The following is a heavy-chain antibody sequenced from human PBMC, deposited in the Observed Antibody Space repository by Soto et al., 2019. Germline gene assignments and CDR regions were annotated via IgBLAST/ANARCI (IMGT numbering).Heavy chain of an antibody. Sequence: SETLSLTCTVSGGSISSGDYYWSWIRQPPGKGLEWIGYIYYSGSTYYNPSLKSRLTISVDTSKNQFSLKLSSVTTADTAVYYCARQRGYDNAFDIWGQGTMVTVSS. CDR2: IYYSGST. CDR1: GGSISSGDYY. D-gene: IGHD5-12*01. V-gene: IGHV4-30-4*01. CDR3: ARQRGYDNAFDI. J-gene: IGHJ3*02.